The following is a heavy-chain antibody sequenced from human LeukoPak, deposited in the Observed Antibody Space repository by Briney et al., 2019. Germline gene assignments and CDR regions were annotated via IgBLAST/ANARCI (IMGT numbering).Heavy chain of an antibody. Sequence: GGSLRLSCATSGFTFNNYWMNWVRQAPGKGPEWVANIRQDGSEKYYVDSVKGRFTISRDNAKNSLYLQMNSLRAEDTAVYYCAKDMGTVSDNFDYWGQGTLVTVSS. CDR3: AKDMGTVSDNFDY. D-gene: IGHD7-27*01. CDR2: IRQDGSEK. CDR1: GFTFNNYW. V-gene: IGHV3-7*01. J-gene: IGHJ4*02.